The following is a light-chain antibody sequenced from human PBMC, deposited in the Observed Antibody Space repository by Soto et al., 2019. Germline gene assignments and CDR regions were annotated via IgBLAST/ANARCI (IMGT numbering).Light chain of an antibody. V-gene: IGKV1-39*01. Sequence: DIQVTQSPSSLPASIGERVTITCRASRSVGSRLNWYQQKPGKAPALLIYDATDLQTGVPSRFRGRGSGTDFTLTITSLQPEDVATYYCQHSFGTPPYTFGQGTRL. CDR2: DAT. CDR1: RSVGSR. CDR3: QHSFGTPPYT. J-gene: IGKJ2*01.